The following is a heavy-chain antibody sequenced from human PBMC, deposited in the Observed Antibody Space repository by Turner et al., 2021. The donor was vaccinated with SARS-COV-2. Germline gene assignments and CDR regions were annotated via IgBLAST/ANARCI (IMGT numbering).Heavy chain of an antibody. CDR1: GFTFSNYG. CDR2: ISYDGSNK. Sequence: QVQLVESGGGVVQLGRSLVLSCAASGFTFSNYGVHWVRQAPGKGLEWVAVISYDGSNKYYADSVKCRFTISRDNSKNTLYLQMNSLRAEDTAVYYCAKSGGMYCSGGNCYSSYFDYWGQGTLVTVSS. D-gene: IGHD2-15*01. V-gene: IGHV3-30*18. J-gene: IGHJ4*02. CDR3: AKSGGMYCSGGNCYSSYFDY.